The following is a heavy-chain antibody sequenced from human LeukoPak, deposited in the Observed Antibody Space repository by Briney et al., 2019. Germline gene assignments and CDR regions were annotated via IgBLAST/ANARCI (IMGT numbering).Heavy chain of an antibody. Sequence: PSETLSLTCTVSGYSISSGYYWGWIRQPPGKGLEWIGSIYHSGSTYYNPSLKSRVTISVDTSKNQFSLKLSSVTAADTAVYYCARVARGFGELPDWFDPWGQGTLVTVSS. CDR3: ARVARGFGELPDWFDP. V-gene: IGHV4-38-2*02. CDR2: IYHSGST. D-gene: IGHD3-10*01. J-gene: IGHJ5*02. CDR1: GYSISSGYY.